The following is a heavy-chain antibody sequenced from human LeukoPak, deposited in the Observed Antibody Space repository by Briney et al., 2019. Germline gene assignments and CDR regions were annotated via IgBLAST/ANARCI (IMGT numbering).Heavy chain of an antibody. V-gene: IGHV3-7*03. CDR3: ARFKGGYYYDSSGYYWFDP. D-gene: IGHD3-22*01. CDR2: IKRDGSEK. J-gene: IGHJ5*02. CDR1: GFTFSSYW. Sequence: GGSLRLSCAASGFTFSSYWMSWVRQAPGKGLEWVANIKRDGSEKYYVDSVKGRFTISRDNAKNSLYLQMNSLRAEDTAVYYCARFKGGYYYDSSGYYWFDPWGQGTLVTVSS.